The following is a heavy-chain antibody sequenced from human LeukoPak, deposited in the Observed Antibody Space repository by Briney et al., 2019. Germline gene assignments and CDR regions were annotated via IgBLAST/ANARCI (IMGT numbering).Heavy chain of an antibody. CDR1: GYTFTSYY. V-gene: IGHV1-46*01. CDR2: INPSSGST. J-gene: IGHJ4*02. D-gene: IGHD5-24*01. Sequence: ASVKVSCKASGYTFTSYYMHWVRQAPGQGLEWMGIINPSSGSTSYAQKFQGRVTMTRDMSTSTVYMELSSLRSEDTAVYYGAREMGPDGVDYWGQGTLVTVSS. CDR3: AREMGPDGVDY.